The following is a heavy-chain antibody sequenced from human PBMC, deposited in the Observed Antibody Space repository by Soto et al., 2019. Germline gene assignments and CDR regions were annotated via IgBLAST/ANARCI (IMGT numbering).Heavy chain of an antibody. Sequence: EVQLLESGGGLVQPGGSLRLSCAASGFTFSSYAMSWVRQAPGKGLEWGSAISGSGGSTYYADSVKGRFTISRDNSKNPLYLQMNSLRAEDTAVYYCAKVPLVGGWYEGGDDAFDIWGQGTMVTVSS. D-gene: IGHD6-19*01. V-gene: IGHV3-23*01. CDR2: ISGSGGST. CDR3: AKVPLVGGWYEGGDDAFDI. J-gene: IGHJ3*02. CDR1: GFTFSSYA.